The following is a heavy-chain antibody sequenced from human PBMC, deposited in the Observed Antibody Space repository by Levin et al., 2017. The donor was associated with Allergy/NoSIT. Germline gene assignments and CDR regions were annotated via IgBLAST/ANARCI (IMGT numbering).Heavy chain of an antibody. CDR2: IKSSGSHI. J-gene: IGHJ4*02. D-gene: IGHD1-26*01. CDR3: ARESPDGSYFDY. CDR1: GFTFSTYS. Sequence: GGSLRLSCTASGFTFSTYSMNWVRQAPGKGLEWVSYIKSSGSHIYYADSVKGRFTISRDNAKNSLYLQMNNLRDEDTAVYYCARESPDGSYFDYWGQGTLVTVSS. V-gene: IGHV3-48*02.